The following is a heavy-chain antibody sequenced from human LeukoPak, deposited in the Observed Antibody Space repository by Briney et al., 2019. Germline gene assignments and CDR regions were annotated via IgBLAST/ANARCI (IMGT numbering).Heavy chain of an antibody. V-gene: IGHV1-69*04. D-gene: IGHD3/OR15-3a*01. J-gene: IGHJ6*03. CDR3: ARGIAGLETFFDYYMDV. CDR2: IIPILGIA. Sequence: ASVKVSCKASGGTFSSYAISWVRQAPGQGLEWMGRIIPILGIANYAQKFQGRVTITADKSTSTAYMELRSLRSDDTAVYYCARGIAGLETFFDYYMDVWGKGTTVTVSS. CDR1: GGTFSSYA.